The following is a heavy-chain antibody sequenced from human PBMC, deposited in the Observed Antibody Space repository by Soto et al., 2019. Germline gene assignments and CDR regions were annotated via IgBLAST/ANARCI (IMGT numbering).Heavy chain of an antibody. CDR1: GFTFSSYA. D-gene: IGHD3-9*01. Sequence: GGSLRLSCAASGFTFSSYAMSWVRQAPGKGLEWVSAISGSGGSTYYADSVKGRFTISRDNSKNTLYLQMNSLRAEDTAVYYCAKREWNYDILTGAENIDYWGQGTLVTVSS. J-gene: IGHJ4*02. CDR2: ISGSGGST. CDR3: AKREWNYDILTGAENIDY. V-gene: IGHV3-23*01.